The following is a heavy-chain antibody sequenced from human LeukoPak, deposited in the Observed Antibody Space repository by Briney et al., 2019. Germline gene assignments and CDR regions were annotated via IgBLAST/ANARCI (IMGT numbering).Heavy chain of an antibody. D-gene: IGHD1-26*01. Sequence: GGSLRLSCAASGFTFSSYGMHWVRQAPGKGLEWVAVISYDGSNKYYVDSVKGRFTISRDNSKNTLYLQMTSLRPEDTAVYYCTRGLGAIRGGWFDPWGQGTLVTVSS. CDR1: GFTFSSYG. J-gene: IGHJ5*02. CDR3: TRGLGAIRGGWFDP. V-gene: IGHV3-30-3*01. CDR2: ISYDGSNK.